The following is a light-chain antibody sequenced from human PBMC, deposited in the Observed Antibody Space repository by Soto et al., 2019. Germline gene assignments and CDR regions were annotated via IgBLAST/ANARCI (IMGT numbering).Light chain of an antibody. CDR3: QQYGSSPVT. J-gene: IGKJ4*01. Sequence: DIQMTQSPSTLPASVGDRVTITCRASQTISSWLAWYQQIPGKAPKLLIYDASNLESGVPSRFSGSGSGTDFTLTISRLEPEDFAVYDCQQYGSSPVTFGGGTKVDIK. CDR2: DAS. V-gene: IGKV1-5*01. CDR1: QTISSW.